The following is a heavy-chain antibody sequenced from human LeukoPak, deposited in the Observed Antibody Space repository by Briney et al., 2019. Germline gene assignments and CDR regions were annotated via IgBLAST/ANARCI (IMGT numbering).Heavy chain of an antibody. CDR3: ARDPGSSWYNAFDI. V-gene: IGHV3-53*01. CDR1: GFTVSSNY. CDR2: IYSGGST. Sequence: GGSLRLSCAASGFTVSSNYMSWVRQAPGKGLEWVSVIYSGGSTYYADSAKGRFTISRDNSKNTLYLQMNSLRAEDTAVYYRARDPGSSWYNAFDIWGQGTMVTVSS. D-gene: IGHD6-13*01. J-gene: IGHJ3*02.